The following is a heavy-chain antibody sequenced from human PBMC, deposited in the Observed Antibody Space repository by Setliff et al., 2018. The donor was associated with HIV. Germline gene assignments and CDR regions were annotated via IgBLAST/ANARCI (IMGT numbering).Heavy chain of an antibody. V-gene: IGHV4-4*07. J-gene: IGHJ4*02. CDR2: VYLSGGT. D-gene: IGHD2-8*01. Sequence: PSETLSLTCTVSRDSIRAYFWTWVRQPAGKGLEWIGHVYLSGGTNSNPSLKSRVTMSFDTSKNQFSLNLNSVTAADTAVYYCARGLPATNGVWIDYWGQGTLVTVSS. CDR3: ARGLPATNGVWIDY. CDR1: RDSIRAYF.